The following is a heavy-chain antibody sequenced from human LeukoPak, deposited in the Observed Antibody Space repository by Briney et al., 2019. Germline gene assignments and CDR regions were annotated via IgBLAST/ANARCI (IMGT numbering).Heavy chain of an antibody. CDR3: VRDRELNY. J-gene: IGHJ4*02. V-gene: IGHV4-59*01. Sequence: SETLSLTCTVSGGSISIYYWSWIRQPPGKGLEWLGYTYNSGSTLYNPSLKSRVAISVDTSRNEFSLRLTSVTAADAAVYYCVRDRELNYWGQGTLVTVSS. CDR1: GGSISIYY. CDR2: TYNSGST. D-gene: IGHD3-10*01.